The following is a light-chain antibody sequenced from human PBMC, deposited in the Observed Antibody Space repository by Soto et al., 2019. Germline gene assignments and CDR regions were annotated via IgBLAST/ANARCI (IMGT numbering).Light chain of an antibody. J-gene: IGLJ1*01. CDR3: AAWDDRLNGKV. V-gene: IGLV1-44*01. Sequence: QSVLTQPPSASGTPGQRVTISCSGSSSNIGSHTVNCYQQLPETAPKLLIYSINQRPSGVPDRFSGSKSGTSASLAISGLQAEDEADYYCAAWDDRLNGKVFGTGTKLTVL. CDR2: SIN. CDR1: SSNIGSHT.